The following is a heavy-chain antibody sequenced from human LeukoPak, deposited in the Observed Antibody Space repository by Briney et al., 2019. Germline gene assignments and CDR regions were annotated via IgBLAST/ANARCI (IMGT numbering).Heavy chain of an antibody. CDR2: IYTSGNT. CDR1: GGSISSYY. V-gene: IGHV4-4*07. CDR3: ARVLVGANYYYYYMDV. Sequence: SETLSLTCTVSGGSISSYYWSWIRQPAGKGLEWTGRIYTSGNTNYNPSLKSRVTISVDKSKNQFSLKLSSVTAADTAVYYCARVLVGANYYYYYMDVWGKGTTVTVSS. J-gene: IGHJ6*03. D-gene: IGHD1-26*01.